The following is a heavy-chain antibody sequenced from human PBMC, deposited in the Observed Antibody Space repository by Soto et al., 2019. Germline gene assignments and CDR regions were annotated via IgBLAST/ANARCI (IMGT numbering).Heavy chain of an antibody. J-gene: IGHJ1*01. V-gene: IGHV3-30*18. CDR3: AKGQTNFYDSSGPFRYLDYFQS. CDR2: ISYDGSNK. D-gene: IGHD3-22*01. CDR1: GFTFGAYG. Sequence: GSLRLSCAASGFTFGAYGMHWVRQAPGKGLEWVAHISYDGSNKYYRDSVKGRFTVSRVHSKNTLYLQMNSLRAEDTAVYYCAKGQTNFYDSSGPFRYLDYFQSWGQGTLVTVSS.